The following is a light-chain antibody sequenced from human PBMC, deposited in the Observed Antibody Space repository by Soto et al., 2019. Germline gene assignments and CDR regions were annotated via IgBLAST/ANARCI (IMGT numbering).Light chain of an antibody. CDR3: SSYTTSSTLV. J-gene: IGLJ1*01. CDR1: SSDVGRYNY. Sequence: ALTQPASVSGSPGQSITISCTGTSSDVGRYNYVSWYQHHPGNAPKLMIYEVSNRPSGVSDRFSGSKSGSTASLTISGLQAEDEADYYCSSYTTSSTLVFGSGTKLTVL. V-gene: IGLV2-14*01. CDR2: EVS.